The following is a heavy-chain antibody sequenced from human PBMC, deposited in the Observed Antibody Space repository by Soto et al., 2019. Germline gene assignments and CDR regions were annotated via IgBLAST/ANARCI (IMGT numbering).Heavy chain of an antibody. J-gene: IGHJ4*02. D-gene: IGHD1-26*01. V-gene: IGHV1-3*01. CDR2: INAGNGNT. Sequence: QVQLVQSGAEVKKPGASVKVSCKASGYTFTSYAMHWVRQAPGQRLEWMGWINAGNGNTKYSQKFQGSATITRDTSASTAYMELSSLRSEDTAVYSCARDVGATGDWGQGTLVTVSS. CDR1: GYTFTSYA. CDR3: ARDVGATGD.